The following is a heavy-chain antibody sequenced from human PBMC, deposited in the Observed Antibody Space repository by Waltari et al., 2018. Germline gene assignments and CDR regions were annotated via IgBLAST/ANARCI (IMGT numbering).Heavy chain of an antibody. J-gene: IGHJ4*02. CDR1: GGSFSGYF. D-gene: IGHD4-4*01. V-gene: IGHV4-34*02. CDR3: AGSYSNYNNRIFSATWP. CDR2: INPSGST. Sequence: QVQLQQWGAGLLKPSETLSLTCAVDGGSFSGYFWSWIRQPPGKGLEWLGEINPSGSTNYNPSLKSRVTISVDTSHRLFSLKLSSETAADTAVYYCAGSYSNYNNRIFSATWPWGQGTLVTVST.